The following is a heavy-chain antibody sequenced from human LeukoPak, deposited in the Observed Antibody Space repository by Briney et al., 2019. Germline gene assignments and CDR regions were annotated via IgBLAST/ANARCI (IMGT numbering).Heavy chain of an antibody. J-gene: IGHJ4*02. CDR1: GFTFSSYA. D-gene: IGHD6-19*01. CDR2: ISGSGGST. CDR3: AKVANSSGWPFDY. V-gene: IGHV3-23*01. Sequence: PGGSLRLSCAASGFTFSSYAMSWVRQAPGKGLEWVSAISGSGGSTYYADSVKGRLTISRDNSKNTLYLQMDSLRAEDTAVYYCAKVANSSGWPFDYWGQGTLVTVSS.